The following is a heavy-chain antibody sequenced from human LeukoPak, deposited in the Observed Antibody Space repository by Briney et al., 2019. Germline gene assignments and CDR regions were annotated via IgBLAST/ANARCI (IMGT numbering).Heavy chain of an antibody. Sequence: GGSLRLSCAASGFTFDDYAMHWVRQAPGKGLEWVSGISWNSGSIGYADSVKGRFTISRDNAKNSLYLQMNSLRAEDTAVYYWARDSGFSPWGQGTLVTVSS. CDR3: ARDSGFSP. CDR2: ISWNSGSI. V-gene: IGHV3-9*01. J-gene: IGHJ5*02. CDR1: GFTFDDYA. D-gene: IGHD3-10*01.